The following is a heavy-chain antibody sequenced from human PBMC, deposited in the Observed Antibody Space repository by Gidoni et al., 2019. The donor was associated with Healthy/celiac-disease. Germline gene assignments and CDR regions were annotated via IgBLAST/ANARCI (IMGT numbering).Heavy chain of an antibody. CDR1: GFTFRILA. CDR2: ISGSGGSK. J-gene: IGHJ3*02. V-gene: IGHV3-23*01. Sequence: EVQLLESGGGLVHPGGSLRLSCAASGFTFRILAMTWVRQDPGQGLEWVSAISGSGGSKYYADSVKGRFTISRDNSKNTLYLQMNSLRAEDTAVYYCAKDPDYYDTTGREDDIWGQGTMVTVSS. CDR3: AKDPDYYDTTGREDDI. D-gene: IGHD3-22*01.